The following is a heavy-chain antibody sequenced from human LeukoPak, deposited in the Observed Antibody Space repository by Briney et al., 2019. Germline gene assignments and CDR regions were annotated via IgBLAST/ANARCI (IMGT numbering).Heavy chain of an antibody. D-gene: IGHD6-19*01. Sequence: GASVKVSCKASGYTFTSYGISWVRQAPGQGLEWMGWISAYNGNTNYAQKLQGRVTMTTDTSTSTAYMELRSLGSDDTAVYYCARVGYGSGWYSLDFDYWGQGTLVTVSS. CDR3: ARVGYGSGWYSLDFDY. CDR2: ISAYNGNT. V-gene: IGHV1-18*01. J-gene: IGHJ4*02. CDR1: GYTFTSYG.